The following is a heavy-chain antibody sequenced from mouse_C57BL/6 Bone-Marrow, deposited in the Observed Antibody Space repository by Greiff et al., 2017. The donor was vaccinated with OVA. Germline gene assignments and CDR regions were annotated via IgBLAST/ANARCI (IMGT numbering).Heavy chain of an antibody. CDR3: AILEYYGSRAV. J-gene: IGHJ3*01. CDR2: LHPSDSVP. D-gene: IGHD1-1*01. CDR1: GYTFTSYW. V-gene: IGHV1-74*01. Sequence: QVQLQQSGAELVKPGASVKVSCKASGYTFTSYWMHWVKQRPGQGLEWLGRLHPSDSVPNYNQKFKGKATFTVDISSSTAYMQLSSLTSEASAFYYCAILEYYGSRAVWGQGTLVTVSA.